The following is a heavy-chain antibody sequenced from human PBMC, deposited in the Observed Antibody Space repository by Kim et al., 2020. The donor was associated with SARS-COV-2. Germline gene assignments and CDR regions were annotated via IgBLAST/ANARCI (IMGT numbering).Heavy chain of an antibody. CDR3: AREDGYGSGSHGLSY. D-gene: IGHD3-10*01. CDR2: TIYTSKWYN. V-gene: IGHV6-1*01. J-gene: IGHJ4*02. CDR1: GDSVSSNGVA. Sequence: SQTLSLTCAISGDSVSSNGVAWNWIRQSSSRGLEWLGRTIYTSKWYNDYAESVKSRITINVDPSKNQLTLHLNSVTPEDTAVYFCAREDGYGSGSHGLSYWGQGTLVTVSS.